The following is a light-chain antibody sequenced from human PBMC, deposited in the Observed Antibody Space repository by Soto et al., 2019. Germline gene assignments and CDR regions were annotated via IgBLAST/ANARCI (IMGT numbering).Light chain of an antibody. CDR2: KAS. V-gene: IGKV1-5*03. CDR3: QQYKDNPWT. CDR1: QSIVDW. Sequence: DIQMTQSPSTLSASVGDRVTFGCRASQSIVDWLAWYQQKPGKAPKLLIYKASNLESGVPSRFGGSGSGSEFTLNISNLQPDDFATYYCQQYKDNPWTFGQGTKVEFK. J-gene: IGKJ1*01.